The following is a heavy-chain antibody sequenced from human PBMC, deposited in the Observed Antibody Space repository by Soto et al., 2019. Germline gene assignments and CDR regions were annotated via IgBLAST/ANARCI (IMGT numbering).Heavy chain of an antibody. Sequence: EVQLVESGGGLVQPGGSLRLSCAASGFTVSSNYMSWVRQASGKGLEWVSVIYSGGSTYYADSVKDRFTISRDNSKNTLYLQMNSRRAEDTDVYYCATTTLARRIPMVRGVIRRGGSDYWVQGTLVTVSS. D-gene: IGHD3-10*01. V-gene: IGHV3-66*01. CDR3: ATTTLARRIPMVRGVIRRGGSDY. J-gene: IGHJ4*02. CDR1: GFTVSSNY. CDR2: IYSGGST.